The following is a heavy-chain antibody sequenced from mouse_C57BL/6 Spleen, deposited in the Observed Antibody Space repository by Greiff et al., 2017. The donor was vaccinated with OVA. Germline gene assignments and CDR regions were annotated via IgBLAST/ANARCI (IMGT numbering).Heavy chain of an antibody. V-gene: IGHV1-26*01. J-gene: IGHJ3*01. CDR2: INPNNGGT. CDR3: AREALLRQFAY. D-gene: IGHD1-2*01. CDR1: GYTFTDYY. Sequence: VQLQQSGPELVKPGASVKISCKASGYTFTDYYMNWVKQSPGKSLEWIGDINPNNGGTSYNQKFKGKATLTVDKSSSTAYMELRSLTSEDSAVYYCAREALLRQFAYWGQGTLVTVSA.